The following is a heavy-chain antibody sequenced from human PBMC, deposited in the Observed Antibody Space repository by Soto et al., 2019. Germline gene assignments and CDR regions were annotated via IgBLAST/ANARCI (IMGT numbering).Heavy chain of an antibody. Sequence: LILSCAASKFTFSTYAITWVRHAPVKLLEWVSDISGSGDNTYYADSVKGRFTISRDNSKSTLYLQMNSLRAEDTAVYYCAKDMVHCTGTRCARYFEKWGRGTLVTVSS. V-gene: IGHV3-23*01. J-gene: IGHJ4*02. CDR2: ISGSGDNT. CDR3: AKDMVHCTGTRCARYFEK. D-gene: IGHD2-8*02. CDR1: KFTFSTYA.